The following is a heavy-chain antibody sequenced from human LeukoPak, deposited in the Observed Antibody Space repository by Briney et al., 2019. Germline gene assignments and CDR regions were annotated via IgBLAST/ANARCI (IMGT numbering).Heavy chain of an antibody. J-gene: IGHJ4*02. Sequence: GGSLRLSCAASGFTFSSYAMSWVRQAPGKGLEWVSAISGSGGSTYYADSVKGRFTLSRDNSKNTLYLQMNSLRGEDTAEYYCAKGFWNLDYWGQGTLVTVSS. CDR2: ISGSGGST. CDR3: AKGFWNLDY. CDR1: GFTFSSYA. D-gene: IGHD1-1*01. V-gene: IGHV3-23*01.